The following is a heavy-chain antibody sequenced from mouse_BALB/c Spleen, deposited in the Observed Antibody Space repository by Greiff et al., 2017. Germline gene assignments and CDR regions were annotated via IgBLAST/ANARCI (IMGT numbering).Heavy chain of an antibody. CDR2: INPYNDGT. V-gene: IGHV1-14*01. Sequence: EVQLQQSGPELVKPGASVKMSCKASGYTFTSYVMHWVKQKPGQGLEWIGYINPYNDGTKYNEKFKGKATLTSDKSSSTAYMELSSLTSEDSAVYYCARGMITTGRYFDVWGAGTTVTVSS. CDR3: ARGMITTGRYFDV. J-gene: IGHJ1*01. CDR1: GYTFTSYV. D-gene: IGHD2-4*01.